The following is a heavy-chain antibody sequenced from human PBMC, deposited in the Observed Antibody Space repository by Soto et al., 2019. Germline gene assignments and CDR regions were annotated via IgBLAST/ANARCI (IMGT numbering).Heavy chain of an antibody. CDR1: GGSISSSSYY. CDR2: IYYSGST. D-gene: IGHD3-3*01. CDR3: ARNTYYVFYSYMDV. J-gene: IGHJ6*03. V-gene: IGHV4-39*01. Sequence: SETLSLTCTVSGGSISSSSYYWGWIRQPPGKGLEWIGSIYYSGSTYYNPSLKSRVTISVDTSKNQFSLKLSSVTAADTAVYYWARNTYYVFYSYMDVWGKGTT.